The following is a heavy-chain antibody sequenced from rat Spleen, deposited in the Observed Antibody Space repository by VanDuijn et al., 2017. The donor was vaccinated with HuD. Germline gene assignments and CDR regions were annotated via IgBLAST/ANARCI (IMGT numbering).Heavy chain of an antibody. V-gene: IGHV3-3*01. Sequence: EVQLQESGPGLVKPSQSLSLTCSVTGHSITSSYRWNWIRKFPGAKLEWMGYINSAGSTVYNPSLNSRISITRDTSKNQFFLQVNSVTTEDTAXYYCVRSDXXXYXXPFAXXGQGTLXTVSS. CDR2: INSAGST. D-gene: IGHD1-1*01. CDR1: GHSITSSYR. CDR3: VRSDXXXYXXPFAX. J-gene: IGHJ3*01.